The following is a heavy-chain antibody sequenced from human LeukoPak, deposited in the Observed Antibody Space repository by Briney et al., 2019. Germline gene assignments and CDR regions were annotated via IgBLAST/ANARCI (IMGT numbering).Heavy chain of an antibody. CDR2: INSDGSST. J-gene: IGHJ4*02. CDR1: GFTFSSYW. CDR3: ARIASRDYFDY. Sequence: PGGSLRLSCAASGFTFSSYWMHWVRQAPGKGLVWVSRINSDGSSTTYADSVRGRFTISRDNAKNTLYLQMNSLRADDTAAYYCARIASRDYFDYWGQGTLVTVSS. V-gene: IGHV3-74*01. D-gene: IGHD2-2*01.